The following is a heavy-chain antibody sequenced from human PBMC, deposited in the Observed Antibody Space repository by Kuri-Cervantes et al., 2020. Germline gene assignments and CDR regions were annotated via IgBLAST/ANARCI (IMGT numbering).Heavy chain of an antibody. V-gene: IGHV3-11*04. D-gene: IGHD3-10*01. Sequence: GGSLRLSCAVSGFTFSDYYMSWIRQAQGKGLEWVSYISSSGSTIYYADSVKGRFTISRDNAKNSLYLQMNSLRAEDTAVYYCARIPVWGSGSADYWGQGTLVTVSS. CDR2: ISSSGSTI. J-gene: IGHJ4*02. CDR1: GFTFSDYY. CDR3: ARIPVWGSGSADY.